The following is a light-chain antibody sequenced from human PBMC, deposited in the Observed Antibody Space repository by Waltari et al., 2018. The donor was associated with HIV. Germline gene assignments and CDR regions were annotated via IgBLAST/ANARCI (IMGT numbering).Light chain of an antibody. Sequence: VVMLQPPLSLPVTLGQRAPISRRSLQSLVYSDGNTYLNWSQQRPGQSPRRLIYKVSNRDSGVPDRFSGSGSGTDFTLKISRVEAEDVGVYYCMQGTHWPPYTFGQGTKLEIK. CDR2: KVS. CDR1: QSLVYSDGNTY. CDR3: MQGTHWPPYT. V-gene: IGKV2-30*01. J-gene: IGKJ2*01.